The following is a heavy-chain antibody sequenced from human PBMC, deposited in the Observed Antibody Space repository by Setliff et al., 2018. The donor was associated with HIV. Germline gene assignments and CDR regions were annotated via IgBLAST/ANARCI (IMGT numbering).Heavy chain of an antibody. Sequence: SETLSLTCTVSGGSISTDYWSWVRQSAGKVLEWIGRIQTSEGNKYNPSLNSRVTVSIDKPKNQFSLYLTSVTAADTAVYYCARGGYGSGNAYYFADWGQGTPVTVSS. CDR1: GGSISTDY. CDR2: IQTSEGN. V-gene: IGHV4-4*07. CDR3: ARGGYGSGNAYYFAD. J-gene: IGHJ4*02. D-gene: IGHD3-10*01.